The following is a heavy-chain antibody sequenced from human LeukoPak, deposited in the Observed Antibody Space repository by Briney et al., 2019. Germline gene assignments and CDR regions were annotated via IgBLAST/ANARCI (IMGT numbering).Heavy chain of an antibody. CDR2: ISTSSSYI. V-gene: IGHV3-21*04. CDR3: AKDPGPDY. J-gene: IGHJ4*02. Sequence: GGSLRLSCAASGFTFSGYSMNWVRQAPGKGLEWVSSISTSSSYIYYADSVKGRFTISRDNAKNSLYLQMNSLRAEDTAVYYCAKDPGPDYWGQGTLVTVSS. CDR1: GFTFSGYS.